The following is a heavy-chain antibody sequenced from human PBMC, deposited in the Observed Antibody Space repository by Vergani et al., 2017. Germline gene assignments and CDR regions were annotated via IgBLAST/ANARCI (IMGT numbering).Heavy chain of an antibody. Sequence: EVQLVESGGGLVQPGRSLRLSCAASGFTFDDYAMHWVRQAPGKGLEWVSGISWNSGSIGYADSVKGRFTISRDNAKNSLYLQMNSLRAEDTALYYCAKIQRYSSSFDYWGQGTLVTVSS. CDR2: ISWNSGSI. CDR1: GFTFDDYA. D-gene: IGHD6-6*01. CDR3: AKIQRYSSSFDY. J-gene: IGHJ4*02. V-gene: IGHV3-9*01.